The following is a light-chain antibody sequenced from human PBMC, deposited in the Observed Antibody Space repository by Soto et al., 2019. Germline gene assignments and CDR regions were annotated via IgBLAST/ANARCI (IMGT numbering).Light chain of an antibody. CDR3: QQYNSYPST. CDR2: AAS. CDR1: QGISNH. V-gene: IGKV1-9*01. J-gene: IGKJ1*01. Sequence: IQLTKRSSSLDASFRYRFTITCLASQGISNHLAWYQQKPGKAPNLLIYAASTLQSGVPSRFSGSGSGTQFTLTISSLQPHDFATYQCQQYNSYPSTFSQGIKVDTK.